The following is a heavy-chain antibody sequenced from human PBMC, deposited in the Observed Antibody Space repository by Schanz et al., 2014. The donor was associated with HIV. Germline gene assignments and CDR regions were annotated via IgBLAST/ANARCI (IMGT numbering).Heavy chain of an antibody. V-gene: IGHV3-30*03. D-gene: IGHD5-12*01. CDR1: GFTFSSYG. CDR2: ISYDGGNK. Sequence: VQLVESGGGVVQPGRSLRLSCAASGFTFSSYGMHWVRQAPGKGLEWVAVISYDGGNKYYADSVKGRFTISRDNSKNTLYLQMNSLRAEDTAVYYCATSQGIMVATDFDYWGQGTLVTVSS. CDR3: ATSQGIMVATDFDY. J-gene: IGHJ4*02.